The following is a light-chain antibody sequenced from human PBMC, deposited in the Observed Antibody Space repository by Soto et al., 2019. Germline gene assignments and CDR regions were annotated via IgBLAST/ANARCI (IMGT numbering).Light chain of an antibody. CDR2: GAS. V-gene: IGKV3-20*01. Sequence: IMMTQSPATLSVSPGERATPSCRASQGVRSNLAWYQQKPGQAPRLLIYGASSRATGIPDRFSGSGSGTDFTLTISRLEPEDFAVYYCQQYGSSPPITFGQGTRLEI. CDR3: QQYGSSPPIT. J-gene: IGKJ5*01. CDR1: QGVRSN.